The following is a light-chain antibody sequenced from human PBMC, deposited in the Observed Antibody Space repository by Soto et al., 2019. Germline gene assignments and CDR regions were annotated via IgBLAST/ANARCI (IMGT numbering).Light chain of an antibody. CDR1: RSVLYNSNNKNY. Sequence: DVVMPQSPASLAVSLGEGSALNSRWGRSVLYNSNNKNYLAWYQQKPGQPPKLLIYWSSTRESGIPDRFSGSGSGTDFTLTISSLQAEDVAIYYCQQYYSNPRTFGQGTKVDIK. CDR2: WSS. CDR3: QQYYSNPRT. J-gene: IGKJ1*01. V-gene: IGKV4-1*01.